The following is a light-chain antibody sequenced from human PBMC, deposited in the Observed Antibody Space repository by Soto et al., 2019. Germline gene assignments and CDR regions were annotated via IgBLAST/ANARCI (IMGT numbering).Light chain of an antibody. Sequence: EIVLTQSPGTLSLSPGERATLSCRASQSIIKSYLAWYQQKPGQTPRLLIYGASFRAAGIPDRFSGSGSGTDFTLTISRLEPGDFAVYYCQQYGSSPPKFTFGGGTKVE. J-gene: IGKJ4*01. CDR3: QQYGSSPPKFT. CDR2: GAS. CDR1: QSIIKSY. V-gene: IGKV3-20*01.